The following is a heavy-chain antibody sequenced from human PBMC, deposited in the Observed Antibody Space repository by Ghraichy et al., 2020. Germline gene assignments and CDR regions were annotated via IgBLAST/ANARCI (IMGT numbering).Heavy chain of an antibody. CDR3: SLDLRGNRLLYGMDV. V-gene: IGHV4-59*01. CDR1: GGSISTYY. D-gene: IGHD2/OR15-2a*01. CDR2: IYYSCST. Sequence: SETLSLTCTVSGGSISTYYWNWIRQPPGKGLEWIGYIYYSCSTTYNPSLKSRLTMSVDTSTNQFSLNLNSVTAADTAGYFCSLDLRGNRLLYGMDVWGHGTTVIVSS. J-gene: IGHJ6*02.